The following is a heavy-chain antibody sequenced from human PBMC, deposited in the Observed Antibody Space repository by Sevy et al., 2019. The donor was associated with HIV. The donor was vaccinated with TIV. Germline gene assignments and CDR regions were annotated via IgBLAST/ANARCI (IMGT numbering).Heavy chain of an antibody. CDR1: GGSIISSTYY. CDR2: VYHSGST. CDR3: ARRGAGPAFDV. Sequence: SETLSLTCTVSGGSIISSTYYWGWIRQPPGKGLEWIGSVYHSGSTYYNPSLRSRVTISVDMFKDHFSLKLSSVTAADTAVYYCARRGAGPAFDVWGQGTMVTVSS. V-gene: IGHV4-39*02. J-gene: IGHJ3*01. D-gene: IGHD3-10*01.